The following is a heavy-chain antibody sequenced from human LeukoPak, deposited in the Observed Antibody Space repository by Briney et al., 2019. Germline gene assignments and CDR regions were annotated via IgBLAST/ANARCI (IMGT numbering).Heavy chain of an antibody. D-gene: IGHD5-18*01. J-gene: IGHJ4*02. Sequence: SETLSLTCTVSGGSISSSSYYWGWIRQPPGKGLEWIGSIYYSGSTYYNPSLKSRVTISVDTSKNQFSLKLSSVAAADTAVYYCASRSSSGYSYGYREDYWGQGTLVTVSS. CDR2: IYYSGST. CDR1: GGSISSSSYY. CDR3: ASRSSSGYSYGYREDY. V-gene: IGHV4-39*01.